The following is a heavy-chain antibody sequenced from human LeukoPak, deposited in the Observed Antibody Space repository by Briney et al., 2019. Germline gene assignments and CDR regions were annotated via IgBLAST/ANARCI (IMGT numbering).Heavy chain of an antibody. CDR2: INQDGREK. D-gene: IGHD2-15*01. CDR3: ARGDKFSGDY. Sequence: GGSLRLSXAASGFTFSSYWMSWVRQAPGKGLEWVANINQDGREKYYVDSVKGRFTISRDNAKNSLYLQMNSLRAEDMAVYFCARGDKFSGDYWGQGTLVTVSS. V-gene: IGHV3-7*04. J-gene: IGHJ4*02. CDR1: GFTFSSYW.